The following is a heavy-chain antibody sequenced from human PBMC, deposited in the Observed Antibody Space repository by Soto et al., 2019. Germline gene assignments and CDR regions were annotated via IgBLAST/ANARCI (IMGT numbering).Heavy chain of an antibody. V-gene: IGHV6-1*01. J-gene: IGHJ6*03. D-gene: IGHD1-7*01. CDR1: GHSFSSNTAA. Sequence: SQTLTLTCAISGHSFSSNTAAWNWIRLSPSRSLEWLARTYYRSRWYNDYAVSVRSRITVNPDTSKNQFSLQLTSVTPEDTAVYYCAGTTSHQWYYMDVWGKGTTVTVS. CDR2: TYYRSRWYN. CDR3: AGTTSHQWYYMDV.